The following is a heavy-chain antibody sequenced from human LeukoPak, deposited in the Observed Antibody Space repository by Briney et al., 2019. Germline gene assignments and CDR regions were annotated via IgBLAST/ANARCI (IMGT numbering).Heavy chain of an antibody. CDR1: GFTFSSYA. Sequence: GGSLRLSCAASGFTFSSYAMSWVREAPGKGLEWVSAISGSGGSTYYADSVKGRFTISRDNSKNTLYLQMNSLRAEDTAVYYCAKEGRSSHFYYGMDVWGQGTTVTVSS. CDR2: ISGSGGST. J-gene: IGHJ6*02. CDR3: AKEGRSSHFYYGMDV. V-gene: IGHV3-23*01. D-gene: IGHD3-16*02.